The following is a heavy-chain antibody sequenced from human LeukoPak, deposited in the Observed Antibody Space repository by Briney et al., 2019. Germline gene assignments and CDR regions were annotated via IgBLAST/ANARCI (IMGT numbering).Heavy chain of an antibody. CDR3: ARGWSGYYLPRYFDL. V-gene: IGHV4-39*01. CDR1: GGSINSDGFY. Sequence: PSETLSLTCTVSGGSINSDGFYWGWIRQPPGKDLEWIANVYYTGSTYYNPSLKSRVTISVDTSKNQFSLKLRSVTAADTAVYYCARGWSGYYLPRYFDLWGRGTLVTVSS. J-gene: IGHJ2*01. CDR2: VYYTGST. D-gene: IGHD3-3*01.